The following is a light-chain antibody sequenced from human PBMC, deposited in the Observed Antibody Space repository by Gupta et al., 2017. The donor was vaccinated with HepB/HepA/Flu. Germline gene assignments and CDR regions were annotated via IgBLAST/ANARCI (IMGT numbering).Light chain of an antibody. CDR2: SAS. CDR1: QDISSF. V-gene: IGKV1-8*01. Sequence: ALHMTPSPSSSSASTGDRVAITCRASQDISSFLAWYQQKPGKAPNLLIHSASTLEGVVPSRCSGSCSGTDFTFTISFLQSEDFATYYWQQYSTYPFTFGGGTKVEI. J-gene: IGKJ4*02. CDR3: QQYSTYPFT.